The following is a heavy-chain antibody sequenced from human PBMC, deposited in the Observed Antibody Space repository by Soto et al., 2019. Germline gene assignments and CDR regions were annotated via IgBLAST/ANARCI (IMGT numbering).Heavy chain of an antibody. J-gene: IGHJ3*02. Sequence: GGSLRLSCAASGFTFSSYAMHWVRQAPGKGLEYVSAISSNGGSTYYANSVKGRFTISRDNSKNTLYPQMGSLRAEDMAVYYCAREKPEYCSGGSCYRDAFDIWGQGTMVTVSS. D-gene: IGHD2-15*01. CDR1: GFTFSSYA. CDR3: AREKPEYCSGGSCYRDAFDI. V-gene: IGHV3-64*01. CDR2: ISSNGGST.